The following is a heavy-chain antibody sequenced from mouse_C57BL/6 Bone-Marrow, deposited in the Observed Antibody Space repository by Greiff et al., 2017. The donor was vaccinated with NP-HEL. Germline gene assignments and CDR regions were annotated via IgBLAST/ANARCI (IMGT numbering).Heavy chain of an antibody. CDR1: GYTFTDYY. V-gene: IGHV1-26*01. CDR3: AKDSSGYHGGY. CDR2: INPNNGGT. Sequence: VQLQQSGPELVKPGASVKISCKASGYTFTDYYMNWVKQSHGKSLEWIGDINPNNGGTSYNQKFKGKATLTVDKSSSTAYMELRSLTSEDSAVYYCAKDSSGYHGGYWGQGTTLTVSS. D-gene: IGHD3-2*02. J-gene: IGHJ2*01.